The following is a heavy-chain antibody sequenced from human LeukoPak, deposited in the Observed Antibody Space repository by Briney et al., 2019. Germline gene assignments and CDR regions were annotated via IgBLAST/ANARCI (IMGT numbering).Heavy chain of an antibody. Sequence: SETLSLTCTVSGGSISSYYWSWIRQPPGKGLEWIGYIYYSGSTNYNPSLKSRVTISVDTSKNQFSLKLSSVTAADTAVYYCARVRSEAVAGTYLSPMDVWGQGTTVTVSS. V-gene: IGHV4-59*01. D-gene: IGHD6-19*01. CDR1: GGSISSYY. J-gene: IGHJ6*02. CDR2: IYYSGST. CDR3: ARVRSEAVAGTYLSPMDV.